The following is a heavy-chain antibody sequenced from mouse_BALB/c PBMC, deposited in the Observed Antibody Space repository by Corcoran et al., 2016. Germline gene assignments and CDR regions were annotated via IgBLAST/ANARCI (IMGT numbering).Heavy chain of an antibody. J-gene: IGHJ2*01. CDR2: INPNNGGT. CDR3: ARRDYYGSSPSDY. CDR1: GYTFTDYH. D-gene: IGHD1-1*01. V-gene: IGHV1-18*01. Sequence: EVLLQQSGPELVKPGASVKIPCKASGYTFTDYHMDWVKQSHGKSLEWIGVINPNNGGTIYNQKFKGKATLTVDKSSSTAYMELRSLTSEDTAVYFCARRDYYGSSPSDYWGQGTTLTVSS.